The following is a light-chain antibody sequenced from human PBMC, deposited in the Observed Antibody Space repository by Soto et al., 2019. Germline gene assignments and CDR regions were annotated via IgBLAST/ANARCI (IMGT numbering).Light chain of an antibody. CDR1: QTISSW. V-gene: IGKV1-5*03. CDR3: QQYNSYGT. J-gene: IGKJ4*01. Sequence: DIQMTQSPSTPSGSVGDRVTITCRASQTISSWLAWYQQKPGKAPKLLIYKASTLKSGVPSRFSGSGSGTEFTLTISSLQPDDFATYYCQQYNSYGTFGGGTKVDIK. CDR2: KAS.